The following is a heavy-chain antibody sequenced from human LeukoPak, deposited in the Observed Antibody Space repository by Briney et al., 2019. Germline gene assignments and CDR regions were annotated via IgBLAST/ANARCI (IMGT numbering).Heavy chain of an antibody. CDR2: IYPGDSDT. V-gene: IGHV5-51*01. J-gene: IGHJ4*02. CDR1: GYSFFNYW. D-gene: IGHD6-19*01. Sequence: GESLKISCKGSGYSFFNYWIGWVRQMPGKGLEWMGIIYPGDSDTRCSPSFQGQVTISADKSNSTAYLQWSNLKASDTAMYYCASQDNSGWQNWGQGTLVTVSS. CDR3: ASQDNSGWQN.